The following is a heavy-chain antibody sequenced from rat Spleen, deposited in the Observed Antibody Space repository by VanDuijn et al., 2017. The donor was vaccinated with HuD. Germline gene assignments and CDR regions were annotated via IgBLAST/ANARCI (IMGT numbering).Heavy chain of an antibody. D-gene: IGHD1-12*02. CDR3: TTDTAYDGTYYPGGFDY. Sequence: EVQLVESGGGLVQPGGSLKLSCVASGFTFNNYWMTWIRQAPGRGLEWVASITNASGRTYYSDFVKGRFTISRDNAKSTLYLQLDSLRSEDTATYYCTTDTAYDGTYYPGGFDYWGQGVMVTVSS. J-gene: IGHJ2*01. CDR1: GFTFNNYW. V-gene: IGHV5-31*01. CDR2: ITNASGRT.